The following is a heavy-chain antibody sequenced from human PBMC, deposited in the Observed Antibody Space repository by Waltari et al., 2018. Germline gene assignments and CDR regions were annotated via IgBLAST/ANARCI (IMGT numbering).Heavy chain of an antibody. CDR1: GFTFSSYG. D-gene: IGHD6-6*01. CDR3: AKDSYSSSTPLDYYYMDV. CDR2: IRDDGSNK. V-gene: IGHV3-30*02. Sequence: QVQLVESGGGVVQPGGSLRLSCAASGFTFSSYGMHWVRQAPGKGLEWVAFIRDDGSNKYYADSVKGRFTISRDNSKNTLYLQMNSLRAEDTAVYYCAKDSYSSSTPLDYYYMDVWGKGTTVTVSS. J-gene: IGHJ6*03.